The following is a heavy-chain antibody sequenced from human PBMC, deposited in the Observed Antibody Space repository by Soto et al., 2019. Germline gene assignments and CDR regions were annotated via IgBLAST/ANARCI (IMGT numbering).Heavy chain of an antibody. CDR2: IGSSGSTI. D-gene: IGHD6-6*01. J-gene: IGHJ4*02. CDR1: GSTFSTFE. Sequence: GGSLRLSCAASGSTFSTFEMNWVRQAPGKGLEWVSKIGSSGSTIWYADSVKGRFTISRDNAKNSLYLQMNSLRGDDTAVYYCARATYTSSYHFDSWGQGTLVTVSS. V-gene: IGHV3-48*03. CDR3: ARATYTSSYHFDS.